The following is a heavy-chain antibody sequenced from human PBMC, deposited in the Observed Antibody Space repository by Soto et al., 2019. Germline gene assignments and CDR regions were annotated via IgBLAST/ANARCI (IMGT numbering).Heavy chain of an antibody. D-gene: IGHD6-13*01. CDR2: ISAYNGNT. V-gene: IGHV1-18*01. Sequence: QVQLVQSGAEVKKPGASGKVSCKASGYTFTSYGISWVRQAPGQGLEWMGWISAYNGNTNYAQKLQGRVTMTTDTSTSTAYMELRSLRSDDTAVYYCARDIRPIAAAGTNWFDPWGQGTLVTVSS. J-gene: IGHJ5*02. CDR3: ARDIRPIAAAGTNWFDP. CDR1: GYTFTSYG.